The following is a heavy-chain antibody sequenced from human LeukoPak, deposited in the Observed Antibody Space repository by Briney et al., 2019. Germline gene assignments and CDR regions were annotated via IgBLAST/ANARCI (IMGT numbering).Heavy chain of an antibody. CDR2: ISASGGST. V-gene: IGHV3-23*01. J-gene: IGHJ4*02. Sequence: PAGSLRLSCAASGFTFSTHAMSWVRQAPGKGLEWVSDISASGGSTYYADSVKGRFTVSRDNSKNTVYLQMSSLRADDTAVYYCAKGPRQQLVTRFDNWGQGTLVTV. CDR1: GFTFSTHA. CDR3: AKGPRQQLVTRFDN. D-gene: IGHD6-13*01.